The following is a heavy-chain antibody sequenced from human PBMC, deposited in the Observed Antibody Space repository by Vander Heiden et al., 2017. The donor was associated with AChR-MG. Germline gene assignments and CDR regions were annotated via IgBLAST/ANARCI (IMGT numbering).Heavy chain of an antibody. CDR2: ISSSGGDT. Sequence: EVQLLESGGGLVQPGGSLRLSCAASGFSVSSCAMGWVRQAPGKGLEWVSGISSSGGDTPYADSVKGRFTISRDNSKNTLYLQMNSLRAEDTAVYYCAKKNPGVAPFDYWGQGTLVTVSS. D-gene: IGHD3-3*01. CDR1: GFSVSSCA. CDR3: AKKNPGVAPFDY. J-gene: IGHJ4*02. V-gene: IGHV3-23*01.